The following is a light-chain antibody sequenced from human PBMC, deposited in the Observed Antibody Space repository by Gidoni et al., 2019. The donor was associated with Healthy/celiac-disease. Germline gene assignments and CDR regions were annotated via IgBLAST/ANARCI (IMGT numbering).Light chain of an antibody. CDR2: DAS. V-gene: IGKV3-11*01. J-gene: IGKJ4*01. CDR3: QQRSNWPPALT. CDR1: QSVSSY. Sequence: EIVLTQSQATLSLSPGERATLSFRASQSVSSYLAWYQQKPGQAPRLLIYDASNRATGIPARFSGSGSGTDFTLTISSLEPEDFAVYYCQQRSNWPPALTFXGXTKVEIK.